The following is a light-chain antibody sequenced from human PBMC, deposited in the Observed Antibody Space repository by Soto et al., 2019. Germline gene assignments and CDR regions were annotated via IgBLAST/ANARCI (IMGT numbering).Light chain of an antibody. Sequence: DIQMTQSPSSLSASVGDRVTITCRASQSISSYLNWYQQKPGKAPKLLIYDASSLESGVPSRFSGSGSGTEFTLTINSLKPDDFATYYCQQYQSYSRTFGQGTKVDIK. CDR3: QQYQSYSRT. CDR2: DAS. J-gene: IGKJ1*01. CDR1: QSISSY. V-gene: IGKV1-5*01.